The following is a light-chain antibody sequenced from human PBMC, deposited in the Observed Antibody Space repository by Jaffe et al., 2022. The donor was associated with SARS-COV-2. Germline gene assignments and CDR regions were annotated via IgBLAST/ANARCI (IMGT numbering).Light chain of an antibody. Sequence: DIVMTQSPDSLAVSLGERATINCKSSQSILDSSNSKNSIAWYQQRPGQPPKLLIYSASTRESGVPGRFSGGGSGTDFSLTISSLQAEDVAVYYCQQYYNIPRTFGQGTRVDI. V-gene: IGKV4-1*01. J-gene: IGKJ1*01. CDR3: QQYYNIPRT. CDR1: QSILDSSNSKNS. CDR2: SAS.